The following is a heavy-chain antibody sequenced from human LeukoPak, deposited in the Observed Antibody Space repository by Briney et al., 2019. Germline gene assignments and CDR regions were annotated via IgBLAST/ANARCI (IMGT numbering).Heavy chain of an antibody. CDR2: TSGSGGST. CDR3: ANNLLFPFGGVGATDAFDI. V-gene: IGHV3-23*01. Sequence: PGGSLRLSCAASGFTFSSYAMSWVRQAPGKGLEWVSATSGSGGSTYYADSVKGRFTISRDNSKNTLYLQMNSLRAEDTAVYYCANNLLFPFGGVGATDAFDIWGQGTMVAVSS. J-gene: IGHJ3*02. D-gene: IGHD1-26*01. CDR1: GFTFSSYA.